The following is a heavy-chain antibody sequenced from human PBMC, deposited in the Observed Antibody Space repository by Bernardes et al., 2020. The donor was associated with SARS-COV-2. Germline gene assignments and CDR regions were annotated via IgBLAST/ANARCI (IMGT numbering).Heavy chain of an antibody. Sequence: SETLSPTCTISGGAISSNNHYWDWIRQPQGMGLECLGCIYYSASSYNNPSLKSPVTIYIDMSKNQFSLKLTSVTAADTAVYYCARQMKHDFCSGHYTVPPAYNWFDPWGQGTLVNVSS. CDR2: IYYSASS. J-gene: IGHJ5*02. D-gene: IGHD3-3*01. CDR1: GGAISSNNHY. V-gene: IGHV4-39*01. CDR3: ARQMKHDFCSGHYTVPPAYNWFDP.